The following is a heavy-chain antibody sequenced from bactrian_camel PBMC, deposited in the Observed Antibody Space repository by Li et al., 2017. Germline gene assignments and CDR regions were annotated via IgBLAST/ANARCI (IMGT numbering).Heavy chain of an antibody. V-gene: IGHV3S40*01. J-gene: IGHJ4*01. CDR3: AEGRGSRGEHCYSLNY. CDR1: GHTYSSNC. D-gene: IGHD6*01. Sequence: DVQLVESGGGSVQPGGSLRLSCGASGHTYSSNCMGWFRQAPGKEREGVAFVYFGGGSTYYADSEKGRFTISQDKGKNTVYLQMNNLQPEDTATYYCAEGRGSRGEHCYSLNYWGQGTQVTVS. CDR2: VYFGGGST.